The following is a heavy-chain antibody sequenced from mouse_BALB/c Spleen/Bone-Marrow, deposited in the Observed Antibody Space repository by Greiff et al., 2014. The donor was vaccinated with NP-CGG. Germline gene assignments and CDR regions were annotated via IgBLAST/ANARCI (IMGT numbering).Heavy chain of an antibody. CDR1: GFKFTDSI. D-gene: IGHD4-1*01. Sequence: VQLQQSGAELVKPGASVKITCKASGFKFTDSIMDWVRLSPGKSLEWIGDINVNNGGTIYNQKFKGKATLTVDKSSSTAYMELRSLTSEDTAVYYCVTGTAWFTYWGQGTLVTVST. V-gene: IGHV1-18*01. CDR2: INVNNGGT. CDR3: VTGTAWFTY. J-gene: IGHJ3*01.